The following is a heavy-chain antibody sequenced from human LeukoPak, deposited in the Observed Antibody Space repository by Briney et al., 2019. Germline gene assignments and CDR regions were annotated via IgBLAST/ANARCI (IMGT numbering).Heavy chain of an antibody. V-gene: IGHV3-21*01. CDR2: ISRSGGSI. Sequence: GGSLRLSCAASEFTFGSHSMNWVRQAPGKGLEWVSSISRSGGSIYYADSLKGRFTISRDNAKNSLYLQMNSLRAEDTAVYFCARSLKVSAALDVFDIWGQGTMVTVSS. J-gene: IGHJ3*02. D-gene: IGHD2-2*01. CDR1: EFTFGSHS. CDR3: ARSLKVSAALDVFDI.